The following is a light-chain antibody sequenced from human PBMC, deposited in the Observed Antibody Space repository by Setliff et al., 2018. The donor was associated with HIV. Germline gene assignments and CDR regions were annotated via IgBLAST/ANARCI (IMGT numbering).Light chain of an antibody. CDR2: EDN. Sequence: GSSSNIGNNYVSWYQQVPGTAPKLLIFEDNKRPSGIPDRFSVSKSGTSTTLGITGLQTGDEADYYCETFDSSLRAPVFGGGTKVTVL. J-gene: IGLJ3*02. CDR3: ETFDSSLRAPV. CDR1: SSNIGNNY. V-gene: IGLV1-51*02.